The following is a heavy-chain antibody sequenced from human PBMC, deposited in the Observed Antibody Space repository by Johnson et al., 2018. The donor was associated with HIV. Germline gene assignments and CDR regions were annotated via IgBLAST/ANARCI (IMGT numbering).Heavy chain of an antibody. D-gene: IGHD6-6*01. CDR2: IRSKANSYAT. CDR1: GFTFSGSA. Sequence: VQLVESGGGLVQPGGSLKLSCAASGFTFSGSAMHWVRQASGKGLEWVGRIRSKANSYATAYAASVKGRFTISRDDSKNTLYLQMNSLRAEDTAVYYCARERPAYSSSSSHAFDIWGQGTMVTVSS. V-gene: IGHV3-73*02. J-gene: IGHJ3*02. CDR3: ARERPAYSSSSSHAFDI.